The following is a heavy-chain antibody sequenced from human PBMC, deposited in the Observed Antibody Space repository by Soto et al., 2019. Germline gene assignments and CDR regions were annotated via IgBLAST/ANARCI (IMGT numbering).Heavy chain of an antibody. V-gene: IGHV3-21*01. CDR3: ARALVAASGRVYFDY. J-gene: IGHJ4*02. Sequence: GCSLRLSCAASGFTFSSYSMNWVRQAPGKGLEWVSSISSSSSYIYYADSVKGRFTISRDNAKNSLYLQMNSLRAEDTAVYYCARALVAASGRVYFDYWGQGTLVTASS. CDR2: ISSSSSYI. D-gene: IGHD6-19*01. CDR1: GFTFSSYS.